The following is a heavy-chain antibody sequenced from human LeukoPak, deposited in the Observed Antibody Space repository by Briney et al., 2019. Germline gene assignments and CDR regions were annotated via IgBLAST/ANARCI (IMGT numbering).Heavy chain of an antibody. V-gene: IGHV1-18*01. J-gene: IGHJ4*02. D-gene: IGHD3-10*01. Sequence: ASVKGSCKASGYTFTSYGISWVRQAPGQGLEWMGWISGDNGNTNYAQKLQGRVTMTTETSTSTAYMELRSLRSDDTAVYYCARDRWFGDLSPSDYWGQGTLVTVSS. CDR3: ARDRWFGDLSPSDY. CDR2: ISGDNGNT. CDR1: GYTFTSYG.